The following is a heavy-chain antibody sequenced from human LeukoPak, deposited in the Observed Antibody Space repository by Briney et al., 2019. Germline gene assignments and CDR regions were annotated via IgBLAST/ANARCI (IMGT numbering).Heavy chain of an antibody. D-gene: IGHD4-17*01. J-gene: IGHJ6*03. Sequence: SETLSLTCTVSGGSISSSSYYWGWIRQPPGKGLEWIGSIYYSGSTYYNPSLKSRVTISVDTSKNQFSLKLSSVTAADTAVYYCARAAGDYWFFYYYYMDVWGKGTTVTVSS. V-gene: IGHV4-39*01. CDR1: GGSISSSSYY. CDR3: ARAAGDYWFFYYYYMDV. CDR2: IYYSGST.